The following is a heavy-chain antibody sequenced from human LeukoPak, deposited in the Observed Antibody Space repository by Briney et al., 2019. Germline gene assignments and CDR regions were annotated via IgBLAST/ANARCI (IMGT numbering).Heavy chain of an antibody. CDR2: ISSNGGST. D-gene: IGHD4/OR15-4a*01. J-gene: IGHJ4*02. V-gene: IGHV3-64*01. CDR3: ASGDYGGYYFDY. Sequence: PGGSLRLSCAASGFTFSSYAMHWVRQAPGKGLEYVSAISSNGGSTYYANSVKGRFTISRDNSKNTLYLQMGSLRAEDMAVYYCASGDYGGYYFDYRGQGTLVTVSS. CDR1: GFTFSSYA.